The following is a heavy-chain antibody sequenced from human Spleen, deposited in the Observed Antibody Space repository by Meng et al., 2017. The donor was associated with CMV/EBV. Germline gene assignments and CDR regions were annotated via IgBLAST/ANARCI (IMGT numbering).Heavy chain of an antibody. CDR2: ISSRSNYI. Sequence: MNWVSQAPGKGLEWVSSISSRSNYIYYADSVKGRFTISRDNAKNSLFLQINSLRAEDTAVYYCARDLSYYDTSGHYSGPVADNFQHWGQGTLVTVSS. V-gene: IGHV3-21*01. CDR3: ARDLSYYDTSGHYSGPVADNFQH. D-gene: IGHD3-22*01. J-gene: IGHJ1*01.